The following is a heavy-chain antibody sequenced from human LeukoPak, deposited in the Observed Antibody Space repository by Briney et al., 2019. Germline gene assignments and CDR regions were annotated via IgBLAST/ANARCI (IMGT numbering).Heavy chain of an antibody. CDR2: ISGSGSST. CDR3: AKREGVAVTGTPYFDY. Sequence: GGSLRLSCAASGFTFSSDAMSWVRQAPGKGLEWVSSISGSGSSTYYADSVKGRFTISRDNSKNTLYLQMKSRRAEDTAVYYCAKREGVAVTGTPYFDYWGQGTLVTVSS. D-gene: IGHD6-19*01. J-gene: IGHJ4*02. CDR1: GFTFSSDA. V-gene: IGHV3-23*01.